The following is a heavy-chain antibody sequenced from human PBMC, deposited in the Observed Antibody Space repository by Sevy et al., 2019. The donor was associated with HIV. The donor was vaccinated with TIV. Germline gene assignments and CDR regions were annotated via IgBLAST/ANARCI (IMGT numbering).Heavy chain of an antibody. Sequence: SETLSLTCTVSGGSISSYYWSWIRQPPGKGLEWIGYIYYSGSTNYNPSLKSRVTISVDTSKNQFSLKLSSVTAADTAVYYGAGGGGGVVPATALNGGRYYYYYMDVWGKGTTVTVSS. J-gene: IGHJ6*03. V-gene: IGHV4-59*01. D-gene: IGHD2-2*01. CDR1: GGSISSYY. CDR3: AGGGGGVVPATALNGGRYYYYYMDV. CDR2: IYYSGST.